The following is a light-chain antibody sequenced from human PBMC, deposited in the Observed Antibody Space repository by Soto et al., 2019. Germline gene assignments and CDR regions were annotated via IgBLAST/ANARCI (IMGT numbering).Light chain of an antibody. Sequence: QSALTQPASVSGSPGQSITISCTGTSSDVGGYNYVSWYQQHPGKAPKLMIYDVSNRPSGVSNRFSGSKSGDTASLPISGLQAADEADYHCSSYTSSSTVVFGGGTKRTVL. J-gene: IGLJ2*01. CDR3: SSYTSSSTVV. CDR2: DVS. CDR1: SSDVGGYNY. V-gene: IGLV2-14*01.